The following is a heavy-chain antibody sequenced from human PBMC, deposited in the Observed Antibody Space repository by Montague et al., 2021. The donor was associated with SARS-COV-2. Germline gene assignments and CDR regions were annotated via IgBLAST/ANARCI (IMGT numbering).Heavy chain of an antibody. Sequence: SETLSLTCTVSGGSISSYYWSWIRQPPGKGLEWIGYIYYSGSTNYNPSLKSRVTIPVDTSKSQFSLKLSSVTAADTAVYYCARTYYDILTGYYNRGAFDIWGQGTMVTVSS. CDR1: GGSISSYY. V-gene: IGHV4-59*08. J-gene: IGHJ3*02. D-gene: IGHD3-9*01. CDR2: IYYSGST. CDR3: ARTYYDILTGYYNRGAFDI.